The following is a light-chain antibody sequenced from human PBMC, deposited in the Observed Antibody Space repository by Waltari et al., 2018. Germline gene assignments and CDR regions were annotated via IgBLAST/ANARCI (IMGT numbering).Light chain of an antibody. J-gene: IGKJ2*03. V-gene: IGKV1-13*02. CDR3: EQGNSNPYS. CDR2: YAN. CDR1: QGISSY. Sequence: IQMSQSPSSLSASVGDRVTITCRASQGISSYLNWYQQKPGKAPKLLIYYANSLASGVPIRGSGSGCGTEVTLTISSLQPEDFVTYYCEQGNSNPYSFGQGSKVEIK.